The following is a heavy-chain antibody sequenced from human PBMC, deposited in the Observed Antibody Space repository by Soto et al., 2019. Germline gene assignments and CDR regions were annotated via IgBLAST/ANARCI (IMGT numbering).Heavy chain of an antibody. CDR1: GGSVSSGSYY. V-gene: IGHV4-61*01. Sequence: PSETLSLTCTVSGGSVSSGSYYWSWIRQPPGKGLEWIGYIYYSGSTNYNPSLKSRVTISVDTSKNQFSLKLSSVTAADTAVYYCARGEAAAPFGYYYYYGMDVWGQGTTVTVSS. CDR3: ARGEAAAPFGYYYYYGMDV. D-gene: IGHD6-13*01. J-gene: IGHJ6*02. CDR2: IYYSGST.